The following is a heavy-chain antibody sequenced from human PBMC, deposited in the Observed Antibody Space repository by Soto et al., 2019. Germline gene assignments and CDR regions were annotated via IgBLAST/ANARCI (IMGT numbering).Heavy chain of an antibody. J-gene: IGHJ4*02. V-gene: IGHV1-69*13. CDR3: ARVRGVGTAMVRGYFDY. D-gene: IGHD5-18*01. Sequence: SVKVSCKASGVTFSSYAISWVRQAPGQGLEWMGGIIPIFGTANYAQKFQGRVTITADESTSTAYMELSSLRSEDTAVYYCARVRGVGTAMVRGYFDYWGQGTLVTVSS. CDR1: GVTFSSYA. CDR2: IIPIFGTA.